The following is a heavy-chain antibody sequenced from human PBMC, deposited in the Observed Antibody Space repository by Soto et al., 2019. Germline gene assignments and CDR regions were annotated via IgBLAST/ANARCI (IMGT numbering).Heavy chain of an antibody. CDR3: VRVGARFVWNVINDAFDI. D-gene: IGHD3-10*01. CDR1: GFTFSIYG. J-gene: IGHJ3*02. Sequence: QVQLVESGGGVVQPGGSLRLSCEVSGFTFSIYGVQWVRQAPGKGLECVAGISYDGSNKYYVDSVKGRFTISRDNSKGMLYLQMNSLRPEDTAVYYCVRVGARFVWNVINDAFDIWGLGTKVTVAS. V-gene: IGHV3-30*03. CDR2: ISYDGSNK.